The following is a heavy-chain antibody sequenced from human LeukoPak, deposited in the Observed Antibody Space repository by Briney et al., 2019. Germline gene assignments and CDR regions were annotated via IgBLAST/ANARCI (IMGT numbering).Heavy chain of an antibody. CDR1: GYSFTSYW. Sequence: GESLTISCKGSGYSFTSYWIGWVRQMPGKGLEWMGIIYPGDSDTRYSPSLQGQVTISADKSISTAYLQWSSLKASDTAMYYRARPLQDGDYEVDYWGQGTLVTVSS. CDR3: ARPLQDGDYEVDY. J-gene: IGHJ4*02. CDR2: IYPGDSDT. D-gene: IGHD4-17*01. V-gene: IGHV5-51*01.